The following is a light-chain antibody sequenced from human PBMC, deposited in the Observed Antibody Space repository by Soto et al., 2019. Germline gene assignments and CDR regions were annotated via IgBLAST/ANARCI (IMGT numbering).Light chain of an antibody. CDR1: QGIGST. Sequence: EIVVTQSTATLSVSPWERATLSCRASQGIGSTLAWYQQKPGQTPKLLIYDASTRATGVPTRFSGSRSGAEFTLTINSRQYEDFAVYYCQPYNNWPLTFGGGTKVDIK. J-gene: IGKJ4*02. CDR3: QPYNNWPLT. CDR2: DAS. V-gene: IGKV3-15*01.